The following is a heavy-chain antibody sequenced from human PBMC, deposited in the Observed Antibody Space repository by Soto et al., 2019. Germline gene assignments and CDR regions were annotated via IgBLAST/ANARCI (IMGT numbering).Heavy chain of an antibody. CDR2: IYYSGST. D-gene: IGHD6-19*01. V-gene: IGHV4-61*01. CDR3: ARGIEGWYQGRYYYGMDV. Sequence: QVQLQESRPGLVKPSETLSLTCTVSGGSVSSGSYYWSWIRQPPGKGLEWIGYIYYSGSTNYKPSPRSRVTISVDTSKNQFSLKLSSVTAADTAVYYCARGIEGWYQGRYYYGMDVWGQGTTVTVSS. CDR1: GGSVSSGSYY. J-gene: IGHJ6*02.